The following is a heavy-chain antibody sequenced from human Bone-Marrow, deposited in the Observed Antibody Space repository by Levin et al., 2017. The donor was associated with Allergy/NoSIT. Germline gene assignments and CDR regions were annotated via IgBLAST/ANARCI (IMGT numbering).Heavy chain of an antibody. Sequence: ASETLSLTCAVSGGFTTSNNWWSWVRQPPGKGLEWMGEIYHVGGTNYNPSLEGRITMSVDNSKNQVSLRLSSVTAADTAIYYCAREAGAATFKGFDYWGQGILVTVSS. CDR1: GGFTTSNNW. J-gene: IGHJ4*02. CDR3: AREAGAATFKGFDY. D-gene: IGHD6-25*01. V-gene: IGHV4-4*02. CDR2: IYHVGGT.